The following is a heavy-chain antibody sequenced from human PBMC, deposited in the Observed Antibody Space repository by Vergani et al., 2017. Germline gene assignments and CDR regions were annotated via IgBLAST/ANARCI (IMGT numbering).Heavy chain of an antibody. J-gene: IGHJ4*02. V-gene: IGHV3-30-3*01. CDR2: ISFDGTNE. Sequence: VQLVESGGGVVQPGTSLRLSCVVSGFALNRHAMYWVRQAPGKGLEWVVGISFDGTNEYYPDLVKGRFTISRVIAKNTLYLQVRSLRLEDTGVYHCVRDRGLCAGGRCYTEAWDYWGQGTPVTVSS. D-gene: IGHD2-2*02. CDR1: GFALNRHA. CDR3: VRDRGLCAGGRCYTEAWDY.